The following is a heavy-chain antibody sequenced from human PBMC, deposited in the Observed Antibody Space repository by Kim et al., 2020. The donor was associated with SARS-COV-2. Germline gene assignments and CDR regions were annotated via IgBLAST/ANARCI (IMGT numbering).Heavy chain of an antibody. CDR3: ARGCLLTFWSGYGVFDY. Sequence: SETLSLTCAVYGGSFSGYYWSWIRQPPGKGLEWIGEINHSGSTNYNPSLKSRVTISVDTSKNQFSLKLSSVTAADTAVYYCARGCLLTFWSGYGVFDYWGQGTLVTVSS. CDR1: GGSFSGYY. CDR2: INHSGST. D-gene: IGHD3-3*01. V-gene: IGHV4-34*01. J-gene: IGHJ4*02.